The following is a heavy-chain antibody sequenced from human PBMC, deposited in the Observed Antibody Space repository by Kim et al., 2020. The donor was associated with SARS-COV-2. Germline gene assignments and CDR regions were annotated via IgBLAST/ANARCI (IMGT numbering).Heavy chain of an antibody. Sequence: SETLSLTCTVSGGSISSGSYYWSWIRQHPGKGLEWIGYIYYSGSTYYNPSLESRITISIDTSKNQFSLKLSSVTAADTAVYYCARDLGGYSSIGAGLWGRGTLVTVSS. CDR3: ARDLGGYSSIGAGL. J-gene: IGHJ2*01. D-gene: IGHD6-13*01. CDR1: GGSISSGSYY. V-gene: IGHV4-31*03. CDR2: IYYSGST.